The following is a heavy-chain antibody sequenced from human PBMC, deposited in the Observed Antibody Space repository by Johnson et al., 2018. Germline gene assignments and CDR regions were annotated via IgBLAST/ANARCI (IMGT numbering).Heavy chain of an antibody. CDR1: GFTFSTYG. D-gene: IGHD3-3*01. CDR2: IWYDGINN. J-gene: IGHJ4*02. V-gene: IGHV3-33*01. Sequence: QVQLVQSGGGVVQPGRSLRLSCAASGFTFSTYGMHWVRQAPGKGLEWVAVIWYDGINNYYGDSVKGRFTISRDNSKNTVYLQMNSLRVEDTAIYYCARGNGFWGGYYTGYYWGQGTLVTVSS. CDR3: ARGNGFWGGYYTGYY.